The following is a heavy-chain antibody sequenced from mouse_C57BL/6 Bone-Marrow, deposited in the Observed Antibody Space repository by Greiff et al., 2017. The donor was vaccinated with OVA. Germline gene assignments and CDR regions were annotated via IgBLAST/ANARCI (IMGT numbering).Heavy chain of an antibody. CDR3: AKGGNCYWYFDV. CDR2: IWRGGST. D-gene: IGHD2-1*01. CDR1: GFSLTSYG. J-gene: IGHJ1*03. V-gene: IGHV2-5*01. Sequence: VQVVESGPGLVQPSQSLSITCTVSGFSLTSYGVHWVRQSPGKGLEWLGVIWRGGSTDYNAAFMSRLSITKDNSKIQVFFKMTSLHADDTAIYYCAKGGNCYWYFDVWGTGTTVTVSA.